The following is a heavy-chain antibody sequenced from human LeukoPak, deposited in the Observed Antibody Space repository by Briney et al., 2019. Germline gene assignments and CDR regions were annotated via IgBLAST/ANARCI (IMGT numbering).Heavy chain of an antibody. CDR1: GGTFSSYA. J-gene: IGHJ3*02. D-gene: IGHD2-15*01. V-gene: IGHV1-69*05. CDR3: ASPYCSGGTCYAHDAFDI. Sequence: SVKVSCKASGGTFSSYAISWVRQAPGQGLEWMGGIIPIFGTANYAQKFQGRVTMTTDTSTSTAYMELRSLRSDDTAVYYCASPYCSGGTCYAHDAFDIWGQGTMVTVSS. CDR2: IIPIFGTA.